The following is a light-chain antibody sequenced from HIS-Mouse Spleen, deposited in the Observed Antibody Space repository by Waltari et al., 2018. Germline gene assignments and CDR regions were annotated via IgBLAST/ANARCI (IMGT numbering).Light chain of an antibody. CDR1: SSNIGSNT. CDR2: RNN. CDR3: AAWDDGLNGVV. Sequence: GSSSNIGSNTVNWYQQLPGTAPKLLIYRNNQRPSGVPDRFSGSKSGTPAPLATGGLQAEDEADDYCAAWDDGLNGVVFGGGTKLTVL. V-gene: IGLV1-44*01. J-gene: IGLJ2*01.